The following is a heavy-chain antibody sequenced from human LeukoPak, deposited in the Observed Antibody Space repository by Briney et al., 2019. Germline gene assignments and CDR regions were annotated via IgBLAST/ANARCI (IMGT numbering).Heavy chain of an antibody. J-gene: IGHJ4*02. CDR2: IYYSGST. CDR3: ARGRSGWYNY. Sequence: SETLSLTCTVSGGSISSYYWSWIRQPPGKGLEWIGYIYYSGSTYYNPSLKSRITISVDTSKNQFSLKLSSVTAADTAVYYCARGRSGWYNYWGQGTLVTVSS. D-gene: IGHD6-19*01. V-gene: IGHV4-59*12. CDR1: GGSISSYY.